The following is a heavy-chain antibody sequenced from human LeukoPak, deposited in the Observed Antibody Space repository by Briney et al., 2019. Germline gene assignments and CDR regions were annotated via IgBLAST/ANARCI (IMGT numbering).Heavy chain of an antibody. V-gene: IGHV3-23*01. CDR2: ISGSGDST. Sequence: GGSLRLSCAASGFAFSSYAVSWVRQAPGKGLEWVSAISGSGDSTYYADSVKGRFIISRDNSKNTLYLQMNSLRAEDTAVYYCARDFDSSPPPWGQGTLVTVSS. CDR3: ARDFDSSPPP. J-gene: IGHJ5*02. CDR1: GFAFSSYA. D-gene: IGHD6-13*01.